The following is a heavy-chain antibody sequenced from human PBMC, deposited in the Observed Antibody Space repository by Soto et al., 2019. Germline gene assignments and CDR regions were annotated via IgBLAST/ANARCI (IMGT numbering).Heavy chain of an antibody. CDR2: VSHDGRNT. D-gene: IGHD6-19*01. V-gene: IGHV3-30*18. J-gene: IGHJ4*02. Sequence: PWGSLRLSCVGSGFTFNNYGIHWVRQAPGKGLEWVAVVSHDGRNTHYADSVKGRFTISRDSSKNTVSLEMTSLRAEDTAVYYCAKGGRQWLVTSDFNYWGQGALVTVSS. CDR1: GFTFNNYG. CDR3: AKGGRQWLVTSDFNY.